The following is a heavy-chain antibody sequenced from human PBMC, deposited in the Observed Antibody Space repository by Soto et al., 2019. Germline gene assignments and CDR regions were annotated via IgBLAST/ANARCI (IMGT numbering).Heavy chain of an antibody. D-gene: IGHD6-19*01. CDR1: GGSISSYY. CDR2: IYYSGST. V-gene: IGHV4-59*08. CDR3: ARAPVAGSTDY. J-gene: IGHJ4*02. Sequence: SETLSLTCTVSGGSISSYYWSWIRQPPGKGLEWIGYIYYSGSTNYNPSLKSRVTISVDTSKNQFSLKLSSVTAADTAVYYCARAPVAGSTDYWGQGTLVTVSS.